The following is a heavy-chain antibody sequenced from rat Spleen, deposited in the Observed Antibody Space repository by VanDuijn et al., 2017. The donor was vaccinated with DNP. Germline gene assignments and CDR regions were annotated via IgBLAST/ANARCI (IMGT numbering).Heavy chain of an antibody. V-gene: IGHV5-58*01. D-gene: IGHD1-10*01. J-gene: IGHJ3*01. CDR2: ISTVGDNG. CDR1: GFTFSSYW. CDR3: ARPHSHNYGGFGY. Sequence: EVQLVETGGGLVQPGWSLKLSCVASGFTFSSYWMYWIRQTPTKGLEWVASISTVGDNGVYRDSVKGRFTVSRDDATSTLYLQMNSLRSEDMATYYCARPHSHNYGGFGYWGRGTLVTVSS.